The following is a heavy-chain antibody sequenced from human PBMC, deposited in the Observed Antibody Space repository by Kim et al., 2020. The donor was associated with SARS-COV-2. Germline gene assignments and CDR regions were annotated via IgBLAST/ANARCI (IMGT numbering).Heavy chain of an antibody. CDR1: GFIFSDFW. V-gene: IGHV3-7*01. CDR3: SRGSIVAPNCDL. D-gene: IGHD6-6*01. J-gene: IGHJ5*02. Sequence: GGSLRLSCAASGFIFSDFWMSWVRQVPGKGLEWVAYISPDGSAKSHADSVKGRFTISRDNAKDSLYLQMNSLRAEDTAVYFCSRGSIVAPNCDLWGQGTLVTVSS. CDR2: ISPDGSAK.